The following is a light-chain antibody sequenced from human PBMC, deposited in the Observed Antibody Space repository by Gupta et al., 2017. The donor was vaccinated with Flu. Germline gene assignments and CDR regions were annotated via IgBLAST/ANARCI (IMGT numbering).Light chain of an antibody. CDR2: GNS. Sequence: QSVLTQPPSVSGAPGQRVTISCTGSSSNIGAGYDVHWYQQLPGTATKLLIYGNSNRPSGVPDRFSGSKSGTSASLAITGLQAEDEADYYCQSYDSSLSGREVFGTGTKVTVL. CDR1: SSNIGAGYD. CDR3: QSYDSSLSGREV. J-gene: IGLJ1*01. V-gene: IGLV1-40*01.